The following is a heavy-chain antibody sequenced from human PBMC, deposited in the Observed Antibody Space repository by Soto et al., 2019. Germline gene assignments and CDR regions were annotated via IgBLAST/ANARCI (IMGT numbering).Heavy chain of an antibody. CDR1: SGSISTYY. V-gene: IGHV4-59*08. CDR2: IYYTGST. CDR3: ARHFAYYFDY. D-gene: IGHD3-3*01. Sequence: SETLSLTCTVSSGSISTYYWSWIRQPPGKGLEWIGYIYYTGSTNYNPSLKSRVTISVDTSKNQFSLKLSSVTAADTAVYYCARHFAYYFDYWGQGTLVTVSS. J-gene: IGHJ4*02.